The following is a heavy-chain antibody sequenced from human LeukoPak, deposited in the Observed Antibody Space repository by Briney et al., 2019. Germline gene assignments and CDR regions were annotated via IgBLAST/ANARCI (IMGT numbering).Heavy chain of an antibody. V-gene: IGHV4-61*02. D-gene: IGHD1-20*01. CDR2: IYTSGST. CDR1: GGSISSGSYY. Sequence: PSQTLSLTCTVSGGSISSGSYYWSWIRQPAGKGLEWIGRIYTSGSTNYNPSLKGRVTISVDTSKNQFSLKLSSVTAADTAVYYCARVSVGITEGYYYYMDVWGKGTTVTVSS. CDR3: ARVSVGITEGYYYYMDV. J-gene: IGHJ6*03.